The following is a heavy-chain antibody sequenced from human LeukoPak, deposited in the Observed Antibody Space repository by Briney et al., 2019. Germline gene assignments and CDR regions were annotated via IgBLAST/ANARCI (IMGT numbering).Heavy chain of an antibody. CDR3: ARVYDSSGYYYVGVDY. Sequence: GGSLRLSCAASGFTFSSYGMHWVRQAPGKGLEWVAVIWYDGRNKYYADSVKGRFTISRDNAKNSLYLQMNSLRAEDTAVYYCARVYDSSGYYYVGVDYWGQGTLVTVSS. V-gene: IGHV3-33*01. CDR1: GFTFSSYG. J-gene: IGHJ4*02. D-gene: IGHD3-22*01. CDR2: IWYDGRNK.